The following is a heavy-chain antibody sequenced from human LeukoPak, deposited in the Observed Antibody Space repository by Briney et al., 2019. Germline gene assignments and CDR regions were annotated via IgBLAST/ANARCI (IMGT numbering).Heavy chain of an antibody. D-gene: IGHD3-16*02. CDR3: ARASMITFGGVIVY. J-gene: IGHJ4*02. Sequence: GGSLRLSCAASGFTFSSYSMNWVRQAPGEGLEWVSSISSSSSYIYYAVSVKGRFTISRDNAKNSLYLQMNSLRAEDTAVYYCARASMITFGGVIVYWGQGTLVTVSS. V-gene: IGHV3-21*01. CDR2: ISSSSSYI. CDR1: GFTFSSYS.